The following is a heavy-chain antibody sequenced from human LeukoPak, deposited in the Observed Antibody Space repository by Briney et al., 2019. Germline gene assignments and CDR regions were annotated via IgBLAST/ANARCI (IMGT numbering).Heavy chain of an antibody. D-gene: IGHD3-22*01. V-gene: IGHV3-23*01. J-gene: IGHJ6*03. CDR1: GFTFSIYG. CDR2: ISGSGCNT. CDR3: AKGSDYDSKHYYYDLDV. Sequence: PGGSLTLSCAASGFTFSIYGTRWARHAPGEGLECVSYISGSGCNTYHTESVKGLLTLSRDSSKTTPYLQMNRQRGEDTAVYYCAKGSDYDSKHYYYDLDVWGKGTTVTVSS.